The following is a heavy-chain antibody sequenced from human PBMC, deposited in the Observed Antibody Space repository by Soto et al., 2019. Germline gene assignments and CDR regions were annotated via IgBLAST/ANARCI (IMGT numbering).Heavy chain of an antibody. D-gene: IGHD6-19*01. CDR3: LGVAVAGTIDY. J-gene: IGHJ4*02. Sequence: QLQLQESGPGLVKPSETLSLTCPVSGGSISSSSYYWGWIRQPPGKGLEWIGSIYYSGSTYYNPSLKSRVTISVDTSKNQFSLKLSSVTAADTAVYYCLGVAVAGTIDYWGQGTLVTVSS. CDR1: GGSISSSSYY. CDR2: IYYSGST. V-gene: IGHV4-39*01.